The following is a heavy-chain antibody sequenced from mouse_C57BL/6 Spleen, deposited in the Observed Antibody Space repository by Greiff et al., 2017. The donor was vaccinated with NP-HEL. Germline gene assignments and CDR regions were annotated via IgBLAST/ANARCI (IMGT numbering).Heavy chain of an antibody. V-gene: IGHV1-59*01. CDR2: IDPSDSYT. CDR3: ARWITTVVDRDYFDY. CDR1: GYTFTSYW. J-gene: IGHJ2*01. D-gene: IGHD1-1*01. Sequence: QVQLQQPGAELVRPGTSVKLSCKASGYTFTSYWMHWVKQRPGQGLEWIGVIDPSDSYTNYNQKFKGKATLTVDTSSSTAYMQLSSLTSEDSAVYYCARWITTVVDRDYFDYWGQGTTLTVSS.